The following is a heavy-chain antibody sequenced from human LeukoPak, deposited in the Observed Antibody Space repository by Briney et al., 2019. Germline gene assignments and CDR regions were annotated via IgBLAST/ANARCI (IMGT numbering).Heavy chain of an antibody. CDR1: GFTFDDYG. CDR2: FNWSGGST. V-gene: IGHV3-20*04. D-gene: IGHD1-26*01. J-gene: IGHJ3*02. Sequence: GGSLRLSCETSGFTFDDYGMSWVRQAPGKGLEWVSDFNWSGGSTGYADSVKGRFTISRDSAKNSLYLQMNSPRVEDTALYYCAREGGSQLDNAFDIWGQGTMVTVSS. CDR3: AREGGSQLDNAFDI.